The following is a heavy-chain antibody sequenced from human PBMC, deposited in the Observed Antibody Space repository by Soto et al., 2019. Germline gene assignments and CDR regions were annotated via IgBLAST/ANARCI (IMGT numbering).Heavy chain of an antibody. CDR2: IYHSGST. CDR1: GGSISSSNR. CDR3: ARGSGPFGVAGTPLDY. Sequence: SETLSLTCAVSGGSISSSNRWSWVRQPPGKGLEWIGEIYHSGSTNYNPSLKSRVTISVDKSKNQFSLKLSSVTAADTAVYYCARGSGPFGVAGTPLDYWGQGTLVTVSS. D-gene: IGHD6-19*01. V-gene: IGHV4-4*02. J-gene: IGHJ4*02.